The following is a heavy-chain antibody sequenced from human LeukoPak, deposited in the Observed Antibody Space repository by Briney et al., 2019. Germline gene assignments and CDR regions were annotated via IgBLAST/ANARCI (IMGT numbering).Heavy chain of an antibody. Sequence: SETLSLTCTVSGGSISSYYWSWIRQPPGKGLEWIGEINHSGSTNYNPSLKSRVTISVDTSKNQFSLKLSSVTAAGTAVYYCARDNFGFDYWGQGTLVTVSS. CDR3: ARDNFGFDY. D-gene: IGHD1-20*01. V-gene: IGHV4-34*01. CDR1: GGSISSYY. J-gene: IGHJ4*02. CDR2: INHSGST.